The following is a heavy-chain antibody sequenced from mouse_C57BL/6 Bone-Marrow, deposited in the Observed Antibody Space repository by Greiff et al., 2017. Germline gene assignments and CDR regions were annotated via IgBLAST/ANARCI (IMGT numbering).Heavy chain of an antibody. CDR1: GYTFTNYW. CDR3: ARIYDCYGDYAMDY. V-gene: IGHV1-63*01. CDR2: IYPGGGYT. J-gene: IGHJ4*01. D-gene: IGHD2-3*01. Sequence: QVHVKQSGAELVRPGTSVKMSCKASGYTFTNYWIGWAKQRPGHGLEWIGDIYPGGGYTNYNEKFKGKATLTADKSSSTAYMQFSSLTSEDSAIYYCARIYDCYGDYAMDYWGQGTSVTVSS.